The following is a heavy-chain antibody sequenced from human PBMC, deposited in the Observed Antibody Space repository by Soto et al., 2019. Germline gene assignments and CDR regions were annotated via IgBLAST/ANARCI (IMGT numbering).Heavy chain of an antibody. D-gene: IGHD1-26*01. CDR1: GFTFSTFG. Sequence: QVQLVESGGGVVQPGRSLRLPCAVSGFTFSTFGMHWVRQAPGKELEWVAVISSDGSIKYYVDSVKGRFTISRDNSKNTLYLQMNSLRAEDTAVYYCAKDRPYIGSYWGQGTLVTVSS. J-gene: IGHJ4*02. CDR3: AKDRPYIGSY. V-gene: IGHV3-30*18. CDR2: ISSDGSIK.